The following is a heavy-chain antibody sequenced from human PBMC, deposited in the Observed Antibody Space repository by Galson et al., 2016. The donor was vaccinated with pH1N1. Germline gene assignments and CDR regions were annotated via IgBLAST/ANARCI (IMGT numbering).Heavy chain of an antibody. D-gene: IGHD3-10*01. CDR1: GFTFSSYD. CDR3: AKKMGFGDVLYNFDY. Sequence: SLRLSCAASGFTFSSYDMHWVRQAPGKGLEWVAFIRYDGSNNDGSNKYYIDSVKGRFTVSRDNSKNTLYLQMRSLRAEDTAVYYCAKKMGFGDVLYNFDYGGQGTRVTVSS. J-gene: IGHJ4*02. CDR2: IRYDGSNNDGSNK. V-gene: IGHV3-30*02.